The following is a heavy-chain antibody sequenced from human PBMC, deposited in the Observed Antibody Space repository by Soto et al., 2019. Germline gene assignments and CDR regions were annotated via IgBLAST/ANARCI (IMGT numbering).Heavy chain of an antibody. CDR1: GGTFSSYA. CDR2: IIPIFGTA. J-gene: IGHJ4*02. CDR3: AREPCGGDCHFDY. V-gene: IGHV1-69*06. Sequence: QVQLVQSGAEVKKPGSSVKVSCKASGGTFSSYAISWVRQAPGQGLQWMGGIIPIFGTANYAQKFQGRVTITADKSTSTDYMELSSLRSEDTAVYYCAREPCGGDCHFDYWGQGTLVTVSS. D-gene: IGHD2-21*02.